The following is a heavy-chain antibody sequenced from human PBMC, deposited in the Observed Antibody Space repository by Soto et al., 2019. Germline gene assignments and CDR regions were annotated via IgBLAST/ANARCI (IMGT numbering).Heavy chain of an antibody. CDR2: VYYDGST. Sequence: SETLSLTCTVSGDSISSSRYYWDLIRQPPGKGLEWIGSVYYDGSTYSKPSLKSRVTISVDTSKNQFSLTQNSVTAADTAVYYCHYGGDAYWGQGTLVTVSS. J-gene: IGHJ4*02. V-gene: IGHV4-39*01. CDR1: GDSISSSRYY. CDR3: HYGGDAY. D-gene: IGHD4-17*01.